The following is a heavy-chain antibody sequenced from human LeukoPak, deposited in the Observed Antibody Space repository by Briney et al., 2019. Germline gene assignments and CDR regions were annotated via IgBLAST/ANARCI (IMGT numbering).Heavy chain of an antibody. J-gene: IGHJ4*02. CDR1: GFTFNNYA. CDR3: AKDLRYGSSGYYYDY. CDR2: IGGSGGTT. V-gene: IGHV3-23*01. D-gene: IGHD3-22*01. Sequence: GGSLRLSCAASGFTFNNYAMTWVRQAPGKGLEWVSVIGGSGGTTFYADSVKGRFTISRDNSKNTVYLQMNSLRAEDTAVYYCAKDLRYGSSGYYYDYWGQGTLVTVSS.